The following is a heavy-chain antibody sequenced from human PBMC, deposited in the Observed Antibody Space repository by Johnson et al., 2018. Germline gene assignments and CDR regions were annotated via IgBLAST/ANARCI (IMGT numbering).Heavy chain of an antibody. J-gene: IGHJ3*02. V-gene: IGHV3-33*06. CDR1: GFTFSSYG. Sequence: QVQLVQSGGGVVQPGRSLRLSCAASGFTFSSYGMHWVRQAPGKGLEWVAVIWYDGSNKYYADSVKGRFTISRDNSKNTLYLQMSSLRAEDTAVYYCAKQDYGVYSAFDIWGPGTMVTVSS. D-gene: IGHD4-17*01. CDR2: IWYDGSNK. CDR3: AKQDYGVYSAFDI.